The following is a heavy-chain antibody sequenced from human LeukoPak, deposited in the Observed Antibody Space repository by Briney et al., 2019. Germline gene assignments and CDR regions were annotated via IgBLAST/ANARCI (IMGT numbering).Heavy chain of an antibody. V-gene: IGHV4-61*02. D-gene: IGHD3-10*01. J-gene: IGHJ6*03. CDR2: IYTSGST. CDR3: ARDGVYYYGSGSSDYYYYYYMDV. CDR1: GGTISSGSYY. Sequence: SETLSLTCTVSGGTISSGSYYWSWIRQPAGKGLEWIGRIYTSGSTNYNPSLKRRVTISVDTSKNHFYLKLSSVTAAETAVYYCARDGVYYYGSGSSDYYYYYYMDVWGKGTTVTVSS.